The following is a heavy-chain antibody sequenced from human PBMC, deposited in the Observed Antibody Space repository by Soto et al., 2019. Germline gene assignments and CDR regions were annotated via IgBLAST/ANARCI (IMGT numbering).Heavy chain of an antibody. CDR3: AIFEGHPLGYWDLDF. D-gene: IGHD1-26*01. V-gene: IGHV3-23*01. CDR2: IHGGGGAT. J-gene: IGHJ2*01. CDR1: GFTFSDYA. Sequence: EVQLLESGGGLVQPGGSLRLSCAASGFTFSDYAMGWVRQAPGKGLEWVSTIHGGGGATHYADSVKVRFTIARDDAKNTLYAQMNSPRAEDTAVHYFAIFEGHPLGYWDLDFWCRGTLVSFSS.